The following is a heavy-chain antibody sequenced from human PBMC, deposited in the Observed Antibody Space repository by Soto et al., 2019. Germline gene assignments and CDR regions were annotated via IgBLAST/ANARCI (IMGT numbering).Heavy chain of an antibody. CDR3: ARVCRGGSCPHHKDAFDI. J-gene: IGHJ3*02. CDR2: ISAYNGNT. Sequence: QVQLVQSGAEVKKPGASVKVSCKASGYTFTSYGISWVRQAPGQGLEWMGWISAYNGNTNYAQKLQGRVTMTTDTSTSTAYMELRSLRSDDTAVYYCARVCRGGSCPHHKDAFDIWGQGTMVTVSS. D-gene: IGHD2-15*01. CDR1: GYTFTSYG. V-gene: IGHV1-18*01.